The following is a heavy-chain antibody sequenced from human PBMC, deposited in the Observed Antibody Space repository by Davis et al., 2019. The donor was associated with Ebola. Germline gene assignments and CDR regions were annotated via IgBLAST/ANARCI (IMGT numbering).Heavy chain of an antibody. J-gene: IGHJ4*02. CDR1: GYTLTELS. CDR2: FDPEDGET. V-gene: IGHV1-24*01. D-gene: IGHD3-9*01. CDR3: ATATQNTDYDILTH. Sequence: ASVKVSCKVSGYTLTELSMHWVRQAPGKGLEWMGGFDPEDGETIYAQKFQGRVTMTEDTSTDTAYMELSSLRSEDTAVYYCATATQNTDYDILTHWGQGTLVTVSS.